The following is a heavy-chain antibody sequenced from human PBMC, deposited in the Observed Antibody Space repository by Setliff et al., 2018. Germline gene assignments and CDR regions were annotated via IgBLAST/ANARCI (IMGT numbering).Heavy chain of an antibody. V-gene: IGHV1-18*01. CDR1: GYAFSNYG. CDR2: ISAYTGNT. CDR3: SKLVRYCTTTACQGASGAEF. Sequence: ASVKVSCKSSGYAFSNYGITWVRQAPGQGLEWMGWISAYTGNTKFAQKFQGRVTMTTDTSTSTAYLELRSLTSDDTAVYYCSKLVRYCTTTACQGASGAEFWGQGTLVTVSS. J-gene: IGHJ4*02. D-gene: IGHD2-8*01.